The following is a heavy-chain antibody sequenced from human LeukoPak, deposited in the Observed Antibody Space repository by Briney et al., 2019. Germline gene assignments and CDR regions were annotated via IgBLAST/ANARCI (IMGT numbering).Heavy chain of an antibody. CDR3: AGPVAGIRT. CDR1: GGSISSSSYY. J-gene: IGHJ5*02. Sequence: SETLSLTCTVSGGSISSSSYYWGWIRQPPGEGLEWIGSIYYSGSTYYNPSLKSRVTISVDTSKNQFSLKLSSVTAADTAVYYCAGPVAGIRTWGQGTLVTVSS. CDR2: IYYSGST. V-gene: IGHV4-39*01. D-gene: IGHD6-19*01.